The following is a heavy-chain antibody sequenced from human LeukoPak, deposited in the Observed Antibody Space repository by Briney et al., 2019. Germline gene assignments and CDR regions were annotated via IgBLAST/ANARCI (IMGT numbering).Heavy chain of an antibody. CDR1: GGTFSSYA. D-gene: IGHD3-3*01. CDR2: IIPIFGTA. J-gene: IGHJ6*03. Sequence: ASVKVSCKASGGTFSSYAISWVRQAPGQGLEWMGGIIPIFGTANYAQKFQGRVTITADESTSTAYMELCSLRSEDTAVYYCARGNYDFWSGYHSYYMDVWGKGTTVTVSS. CDR3: ARGNYDFWSGYHSYYMDV. V-gene: IGHV1-69*13.